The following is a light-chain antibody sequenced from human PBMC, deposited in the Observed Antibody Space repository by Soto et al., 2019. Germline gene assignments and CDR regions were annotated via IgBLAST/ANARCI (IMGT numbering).Light chain of an antibody. CDR1: QSVSSY. V-gene: IGKV3-11*01. CDR3: QQRSNWPRT. Sequence: VLTQTVGTLALSAGERDTLYCRASQSVSSYLAWYQQKPGQAPRLLIYDASNRATGIPARFSGSGSGTDFTLTISSLGPEDFAVYYCQQRSNWPRTFGQGTKVDI. J-gene: IGKJ1*01. CDR2: DAS.